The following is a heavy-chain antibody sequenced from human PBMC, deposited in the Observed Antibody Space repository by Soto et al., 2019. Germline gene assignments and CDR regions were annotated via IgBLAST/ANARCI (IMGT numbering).Heavy chain of an antibody. CDR2: IIPIFGTA. V-gene: IGHV1-69*01. J-gene: IGHJ6*02. CDR3: AIAYPLGDYYYGMDV. Sequence: QVQLVQSGAEVKKPGSSVKVSCKSSGGTFSSYAISWVRQAPGQGLEWVGGIIPIFGTANYAQMFQGRVTISADESTSTAYMELSSLRSEDTAVYYCAIAYPLGDYYYGMDVWGQGTTVTVSS. D-gene: IGHD3-16*01. CDR1: GGTFSSYA.